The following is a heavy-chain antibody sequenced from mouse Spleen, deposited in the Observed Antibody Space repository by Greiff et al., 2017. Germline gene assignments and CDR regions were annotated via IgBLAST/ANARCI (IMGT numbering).Heavy chain of an antibody. CDR1: GFTFSSYA. D-gene: IGHD3-2*01. CDR2: INSNGGST. V-gene: IGHV5-6-2*01. Sequence: EVKLMESGGGLVKPGGSLKLSCAASGFTFSSYAMSWVRQTPEKRLEWVAAINSNGGSTYYPDTVKDRFTISRDNAKNTLYLQMSSLRSEDTALYYCARQTARANYFDYWGQGTTLTVSS. J-gene: IGHJ2*01. CDR3: ARQTARANYFDY.